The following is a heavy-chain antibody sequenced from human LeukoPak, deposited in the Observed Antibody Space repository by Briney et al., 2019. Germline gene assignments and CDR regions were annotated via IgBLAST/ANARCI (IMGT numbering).Heavy chain of an antibody. CDR2: IYYSGST. Sequence: SETLSLTCTVSGDSISTYYWSWIRQPPGKGLEWLGYIYYSGSTNYNPSLKSRVTISVDTSKNQFSLKLSSVTAADTAVYYCARSIADDAFDIWGQGTMVTVSS. CDR1: GDSISTYY. CDR3: ARSIADDAFDI. V-gene: IGHV4-59*12. J-gene: IGHJ3*02. D-gene: IGHD6-13*01.